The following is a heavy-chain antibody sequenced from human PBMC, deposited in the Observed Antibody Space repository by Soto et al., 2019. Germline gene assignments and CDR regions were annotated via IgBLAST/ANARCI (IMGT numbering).Heavy chain of an antibody. D-gene: IGHD3-22*01. Sequence: EVQLLESGGGLVQPGGSLRLSCAASGFTFSSYAMTWVRQAPGKGLEWVSVLSGSGVSTYYADSVKGRFTISRDNSKNTLYLQRNSLRDEDTAVYYCAKGGGSKDYYDTSGYYLYYYYAMDVWGQGTTVTVSS. CDR1: GFTFSSYA. J-gene: IGHJ6*02. CDR3: AKGGGSKDYYDTSGYYLYYYYAMDV. V-gene: IGHV3-23*01. CDR2: LSGSGVST.